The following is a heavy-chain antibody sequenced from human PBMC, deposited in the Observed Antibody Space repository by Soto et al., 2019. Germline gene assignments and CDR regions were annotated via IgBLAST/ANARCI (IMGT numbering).Heavy chain of an antibody. CDR2: ISGSGGST. V-gene: IGHV3-23*01. CDR3: AKDLGSTTAFDI. Sequence: EVQLLESGGGLVQPGGSLRLSCAASGYTFSSYAMSWVRQAPGKGLEWVSAISGSGGSTYYADSVKGRFTISRDNSKNTLYLQMNSLRAEDSAVYYCAKDLGSTTAFDIWGQGTMVTVSS. CDR1: GYTFSSYA. J-gene: IGHJ3*02. D-gene: IGHD7-27*01.